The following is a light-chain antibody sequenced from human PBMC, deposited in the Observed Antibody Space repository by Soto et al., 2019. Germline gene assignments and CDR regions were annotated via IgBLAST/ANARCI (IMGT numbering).Light chain of an antibody. CDR2: WAS. V-gene: IGKV4-1*01. CDR1: QSVLYSSNNKNY. Sequence: DIVMTQSPDSLAVSLGERATINCKSSQSVLYSSNNKNYLAWYQQKPGQPPKLLIYWASTRESGVPDRFSGSGSGTDFTLTISSLQAEDVAVYYCQQYVSTPRTFGQGTKVDI. J-gene: IGKJ1*01. CDR3: QQYVSTPRT.